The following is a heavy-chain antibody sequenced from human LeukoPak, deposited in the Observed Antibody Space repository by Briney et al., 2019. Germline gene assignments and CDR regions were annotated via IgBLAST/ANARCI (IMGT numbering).Heavy chain of an antibody. CDR3: ASLSGYYGTFDS. D-gene: IGHD3-22*01. Sequence: SETLSLTCSVSGGSISSYYWSWIRQPPGKGLEWIGYIYYSGSTNYTPSLKSPVTMSVDTTKNQFSLKLTSVTAADTAVYYCASLSGYYGTFDSWGQGTLVTVSS. V-gene: IGHV4-59*08. CDR2: IYYSGST. CDR1: GGSISSYY. J-gene: IGHJ4*02.